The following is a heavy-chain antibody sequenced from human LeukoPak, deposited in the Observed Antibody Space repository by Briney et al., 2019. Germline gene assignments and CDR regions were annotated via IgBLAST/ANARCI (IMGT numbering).Heavy chain of an antibody. CDR1: GFTFSSYT. J-gene: IGHJ4*02. D-gene: IGHD6-6*01. V-gene: IGHV3-21*01. Sequence: GGSLRLSCAASGFTFSSYTMNWVRQAPGKGLEWVSSISSSSSYIDYADSVKGRFTISRDNAKNSLYLQMNSLRAEDTAVYYCARSYSSSRGTFDYWGQGTLVTVSS. CDR3: ARSYSSSRGTFDY. CDR2: ISSSSSYI.